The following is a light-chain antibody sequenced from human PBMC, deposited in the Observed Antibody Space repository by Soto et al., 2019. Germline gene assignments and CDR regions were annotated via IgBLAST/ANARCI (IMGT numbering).Light chain of an antibody. V-gene: IGKV3-15*01. CDR3: QHYSTWPPT. CDR1: ESVHRN. CDR2: YAS. Sequence: EMVMTQSPATLSVSPGERVTLSCRASESVHRNLAWYQQKPGQGPSLLIYYASTRATGVPDRFTGSGSGTEFTLTISSLQSEDFGVYHCQHYSTWPPTFGPRTKVEI. J-gene: IGKJ3*01.